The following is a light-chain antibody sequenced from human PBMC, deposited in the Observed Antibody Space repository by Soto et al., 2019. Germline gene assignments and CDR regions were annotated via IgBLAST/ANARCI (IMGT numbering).Light chain of an antibody. CDR3: SSYTNINTRACV. V-gene: IGLV2-14*01. Sequence: QSVLTQPASVSGSPGQSITISCTGTSSDIGGYNYVSWYQQHPGKAPKLIIYEVTDRPSGVSNRFSGSKSGNTASLTISGLQAEDGAEYYCSSYTNINTRACVFGTGTKLTVL. J-gene: IGLJ1*01. CDR2: EVT. CDR1: SSDIGGYNY.